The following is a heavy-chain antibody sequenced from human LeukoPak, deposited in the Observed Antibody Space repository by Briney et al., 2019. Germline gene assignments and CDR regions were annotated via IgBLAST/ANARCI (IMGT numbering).Heavy chain of an antibody. CDR3: TTRSPARYCSDGACYSSADY. Sequence: GGSLRLSCAASGLSCSDACINCVRQASGKGLECGGHLRCKSDGGTPDYIAPVKCRFTISRDDSKDTLYLQMNSLNTEDTAMYYCTTRSPARYCSDGACYSSADYWGQGTLVTVSS. CDR1: GLSCSDAC. D-gene: IGHD2-15*01. V-gene: IGHV3-15*07. J-gene: IGHJ4*02. CDR2: LRCKSDGGTP.